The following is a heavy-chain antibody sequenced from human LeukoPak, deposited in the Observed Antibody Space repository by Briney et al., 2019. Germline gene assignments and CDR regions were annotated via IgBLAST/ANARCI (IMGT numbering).Heavy chain of an antibody. CDR1: GGSFSGYY. V-gene: IGHV4-34*01. CDR3: ASIPRAGSRRTMGVY. CDR2: INHSGST. D-gene: IGHD6-13*01. J-gene: IGHJ4*02. Sequence: SETLSLTCAVYGGSFSGYYWSWIRQPPGKGLEWIGEINHSGSTNYNPSLKSRVTISVDTSKNQFSLKLSSVTAADTAVYYCASIPRAGSRRTMGVYWGQGTLVTVSS.